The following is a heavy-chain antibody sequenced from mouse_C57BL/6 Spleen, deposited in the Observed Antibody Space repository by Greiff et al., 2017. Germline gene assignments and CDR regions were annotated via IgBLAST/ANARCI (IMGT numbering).Heavy chain of an antibody. D-gene: IGHD2-14*01. CDR2: INPNNGGT. CDR1: GYTFTDYY. CDR3: ARWRYDVKDYYAMDY. J-gene: IGHJ4*01. V-gene: IGHV1-26*01. Sequence: EVQLQQSGPELVKPGASVKISCKASGYTFTDYYMNWVKQSHGKSLEWIGDINPNNGGTSYNQKFKGKATLTVDKSSSTAYMELRSLTSEDSAVYYCARWRYDVKDYYAMDYWGQGTSVTVSS.